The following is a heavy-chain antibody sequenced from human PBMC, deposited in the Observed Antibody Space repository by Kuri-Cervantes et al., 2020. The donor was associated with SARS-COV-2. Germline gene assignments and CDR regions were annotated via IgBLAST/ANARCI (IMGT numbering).Heavy chain of an antibody. CDR2: IYHSGST. CDR3: ARGGGYCSSTSCYVRYNWFDP. V-gene: IGHV4-4*02. J-gene: IGHJ5*02. CDR1: STSGKC. D-gene: IGHD2-2*01. Sequence: STSGKCVSWVRQPPGKGLEWIGEIYHSGSTNYNPSLKSRVTISVDRSKNQFSLKLSSVTAADTAVYYCARGGGYCSSTSCYVRYNWFDPWGQGTRVTVSS.